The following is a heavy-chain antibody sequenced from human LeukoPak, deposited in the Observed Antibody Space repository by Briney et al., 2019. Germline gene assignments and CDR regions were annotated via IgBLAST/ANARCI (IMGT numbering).Heavy chain of an antibody. V-gene: IGHV4-59*01. CDR3: ARWGGKDAFDI. Sequence: SETLSLTCTVSGGSISSYYWSWIRQPPGKGLEWIGYIYYSGSTNYNPSLKSRVTISVETSKNQFSLKLSSVTAADTAVYYWARWGGKDAFDIWGQGTMVTVSS. CDR1: GGSISSYY. D-gene: IGHD3-10*01. J-gene: IGHJ3*02. CDR2: IYYSGST.